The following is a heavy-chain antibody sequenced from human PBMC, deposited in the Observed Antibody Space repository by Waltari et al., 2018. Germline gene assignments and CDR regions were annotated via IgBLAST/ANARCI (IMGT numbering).Heavy chain of an antibody. CDR2: INRGGNA. Sequence: LLPESGPGLVKPSETLSLTCAVYGASFNINYWSWIRPSPGKGLEWIAEINRGGNANYNPSLRSRVTISVDMSKNQVSLNLSSVTAADTAVYYCARLLIEPSGLGWYSFDHWGQEIPVIVS. J-gene: IGHJ4*02. CDR3: ARLLIEPSGLGWYSFDH. D-gene: IGHD2-21*01. CDR1: GASFNINY. V-gene: IGHV4-34*01.